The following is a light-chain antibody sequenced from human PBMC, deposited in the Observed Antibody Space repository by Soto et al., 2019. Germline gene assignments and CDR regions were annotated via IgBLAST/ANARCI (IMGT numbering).Light chain of an antibody. J-gene: IGKJ4*01. CDR2: GAS. Sequence: ETVLTQSPGTLSLSPGERATLSCRASQSISSGYLAWYQQRPGQAPGLLISGASNRATGIPDRFSVSGSGTDFSLTISRLEPEDFAVYYCQQYGGSPLVTFGGGTKVEIK. V-gene: IGKV3-20*01. CDR3: QQYGGSPLVT. CDR1: QSISSGY.